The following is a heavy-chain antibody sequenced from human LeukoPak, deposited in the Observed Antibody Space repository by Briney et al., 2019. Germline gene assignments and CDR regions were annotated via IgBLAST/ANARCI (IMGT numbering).Heavy chain of an antibody. J-gene: IGHJ4*02. CDR1: VFTFSSYW. CDR3: ARVAGSYAAPDY. D-gene: IGHD3-16*01. V-gene: IGHV3-74*01. CDR2: INSDGSST. Sequence: GGSLRLSCAASVFTFSSYWMHWVRQAPGKGLVWVSRINSDGSSTSYADSVKGRFTISRDNAKNTLYLQMNSLRAEDTAVYYCARVAGSYAAPDYWGQGTLVTVSS.